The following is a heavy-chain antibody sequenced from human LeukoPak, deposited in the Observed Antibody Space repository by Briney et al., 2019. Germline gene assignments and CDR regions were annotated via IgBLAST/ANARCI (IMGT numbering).Heavy chain of an antibody. Sequence: GRSLRLSCAASGFTFSSYAMHWVRQAPGKGLEWVAVISYDGSNKYYADSVKGRFTISRDNSKNTLYLQMNSLRAEDTAVYYCARDLASGGHYYDSSGYYAYWGQGTLVTVSS. J-gene: IGHJ4*02. CDR1: GFTFSSYA. CDR3: ARDLASGGHYYDSSGYYAY. V-gene: IGHV3-30-3*01. D-gene: IGHD3-22*01. CDR2: ISYDGSNK.